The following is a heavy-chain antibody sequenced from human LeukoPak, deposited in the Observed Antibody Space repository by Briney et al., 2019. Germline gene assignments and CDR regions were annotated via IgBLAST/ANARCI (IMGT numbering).Heavy chain of an antibody. CDR3: ARGGHGYGHIFDF. D-gene: IGHD5-18*01. V-gene: IGHV4-39*07. Sequence: PSETLSLTCSVSGGSTSDTNHYWGWIRQPPGKGLEWIGSINHSGSTYYNPSLKSRVTISVDTSKNQFSLKLKSVTAADTAMYYCARGGHGYGHIFDFWGQGTRVTVSS. CDR2: INHSGST. CDR1: GGSTSDTNHY. J-gene: IGHJ4*02.